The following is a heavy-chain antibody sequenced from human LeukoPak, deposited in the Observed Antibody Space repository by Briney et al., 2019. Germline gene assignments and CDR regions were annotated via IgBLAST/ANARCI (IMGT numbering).Heavy chain of an antibody. CDR1: GFTFSTYW. CDR2: IKQDGSEK. Sequence: PGGSLRLSCAASGFTFSTYWMSWVRQTPGKGLQWVANIKQDGSEKYYVDSVKGRFTISRDNSKNTLYLQMNSLRAEDTAVYYCAKEGCSSTSCYEGGYFYYYYYMDVWGKGTTVTISS. CDR3: AKEGCSSTSCYEGGYFYYYYYMDV. V-gene: IGHV3-7*03. D-gene: IGHD2-2*01. J-gene: IGHJ6*03.